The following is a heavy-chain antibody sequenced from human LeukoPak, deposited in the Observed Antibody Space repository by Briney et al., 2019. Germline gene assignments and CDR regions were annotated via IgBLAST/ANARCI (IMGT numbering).Heavy chain of an antibody. D-gene: IGHD5-12*01. V-gene: IGHV3-48*01. CDR3: ARDGGYSGYEVES. J-gene: IGHJ4*02. CDR1: GFTFSSYS. Sequence: GGSLRLSCAASGFTFSSYSMNWVRQAPGKGLEWVSYISSSSSTIYYADSVKGRFTISRDNAKNSLYLQMNSLRAEDTAVYYCARDGGYSGYEVESWGQGTLVTVSS. CDR2: ISSSSSTI.